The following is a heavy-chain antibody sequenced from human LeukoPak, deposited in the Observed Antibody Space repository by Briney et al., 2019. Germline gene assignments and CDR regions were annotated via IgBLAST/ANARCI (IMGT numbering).Heavy chain of an antibody. D-gene: IGHD3-10*01. Sequence: PSETLSLTCTVSGGSISSSNWWNWVRPPPGKGLEWIGNIFYSGSTYYSPSLRSRVTISLDTSRNQFSLKLNSVTAADTAVYYCAKSNGYGLVDIWGQGTMVTVSS. CDR3: AKSNGYGLVDI. V-gene: IGHV4-4*02. J-gene: IGHJ3*02. CDR2: IFYSGST. CDR1: GGSISSSNW.